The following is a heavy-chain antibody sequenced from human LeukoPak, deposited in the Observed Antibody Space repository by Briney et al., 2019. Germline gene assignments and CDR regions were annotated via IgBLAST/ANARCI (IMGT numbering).Heavy chain of an antibody. CDR2: ISYDGSNK. D-gene: IGHD6-19*01. CDR1: GFTFSSYG. Sequence: PGGSLRLSCAASGFTFSSYGMHWVRQAPGKGLEWVAVISYDGSNKYYADSVKGRFTISRDNSKNKLYLQMNSLRAEDTAVYYCAKVAVAGTLIDYWGQGTLVTVSS. V-gene: IGHV3-30*18. CDR3: AKVAVAGTLIDY. J-gene: IGHJ4*02.